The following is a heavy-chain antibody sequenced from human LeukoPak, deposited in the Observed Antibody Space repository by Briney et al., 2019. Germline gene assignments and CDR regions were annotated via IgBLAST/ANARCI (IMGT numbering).Heavy chain of an antibody. CDR1: GFTFSRYA. V-gene: IGHV3-30-3*01. CDR3: ARGSNYYDSSGYYYFQGYFDY. D-gene: IGHD3-22*01. J-gene: IGHJ4*02. CDR2: ISYDGSNK. Sequence: PGGSLRLSCAASGFTFSRYAMHWVRQAPGKGLEWVAVISYDGSNKYYADSVKGRFTISRDNSKNTLYLQMNSLRAEDTAVYYCARGSNYYDSSGYYYFQGYFDYWGQGTLVTVSS.